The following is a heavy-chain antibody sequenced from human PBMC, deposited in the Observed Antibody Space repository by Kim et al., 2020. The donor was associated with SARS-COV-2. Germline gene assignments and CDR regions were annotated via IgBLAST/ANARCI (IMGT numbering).Heavy chain of an antibody. CDR1: GYTFTSYY. CDR3: ARGDEIVVVPAAIMLCYY. CDR2: INPSGGSR. Sequence: ASVKVSCKASGYTFTSYYMHWVRQAPGQGLEWMGIINPSGGSRSYAQKFQGRVTMTRDTSTSTVYMELSSLRSEDTAVYYCARGDEIVVVPAAIMLCYYWGQETLVTVSS. J-gene: IGHJ4*02. V-gene: IGHV1-46*01. D-gene: IGHD2-2*01.